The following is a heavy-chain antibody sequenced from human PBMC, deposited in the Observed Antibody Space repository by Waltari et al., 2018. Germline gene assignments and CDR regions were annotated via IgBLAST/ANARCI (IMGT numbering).Heavy chain of an antibody. Sequence: QVQLQESGPGLVKPSETLSLTCTVSGGSISSYYWSWIRQPPGKGLEWIGYIYYSGSTNYNPSLKSRVTISVDTSKNQFALKLSSVTAADTAVYYCARGRVYDLWSGYYGFDYWGQGTLVTVSS. CDR3: ARGRVYDLWSGYYGFDY. CDR1: GGSISSYY. J-gene: IGHJ4*02. D-gene: IGHD3-3*01. CDR2: IYYSGST. V-gene: IGHV4-59*01.